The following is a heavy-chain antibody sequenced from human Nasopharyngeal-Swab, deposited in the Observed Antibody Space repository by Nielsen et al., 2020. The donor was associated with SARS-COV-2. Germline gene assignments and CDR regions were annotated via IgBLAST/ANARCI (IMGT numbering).Heavy chain of an antibody. CDR1: GFSFDDYG. CDR3: GKEDYGGWPDY. CDR2: ISWNSDNL. D-gene: IGHD4-23*01. V-gene: IGHV3-9*01. Sequence: SLKISCAASGFSFDDYGMTWVRQAPGKGLEWVSCISWNSDNLGYADSVKGRFTISRDNAKNSLYLQMNSLRADDTAVYYCGKEDYGGWPDYWGQGTLVNVSS. J-gene: IGHJ4*02.